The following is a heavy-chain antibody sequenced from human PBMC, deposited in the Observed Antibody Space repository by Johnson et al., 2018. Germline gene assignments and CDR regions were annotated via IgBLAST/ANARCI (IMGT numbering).Heavy chain of an antibody. D-gene: IGHD2-21*01. CDR1: GFTFSNAW. Sequence: EVQLVESGGGLVKPGGSLRLSCAASGFTFSNAWMNWVRQAPGKGLEWVGRIKSKTDGGTTDYAAPVKGRFTISRDDSKNTLYLQMNSLKTEDTAVYYCTTADILWWFDYYYMDVWGQGTTVTVSS. J-gene: IGHJ6*03. V-gene: IGHV3-15*07. CDR2: IKSKTDGGTT. CDR3: TTADILWWFDYYYMDV.